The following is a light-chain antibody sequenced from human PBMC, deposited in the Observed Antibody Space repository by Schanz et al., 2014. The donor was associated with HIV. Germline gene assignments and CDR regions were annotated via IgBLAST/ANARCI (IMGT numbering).Light chain of an antibody. CDR1: QSITSY. V-gene: IGKV1-17*01. J-gene: IGKJ1*01. CDR2: AAS. CDR3: LQHNSYLWT. Sequence: DIQMTQSPSSLSASVGDSVTITCRASQSITSYLNWYQQRPGKAPKLLIYAASSLESGVPSRFSGSGSGTDFTLTISSLQPEDFATYYCLQHNSYLWTFGQGTKVEIK.